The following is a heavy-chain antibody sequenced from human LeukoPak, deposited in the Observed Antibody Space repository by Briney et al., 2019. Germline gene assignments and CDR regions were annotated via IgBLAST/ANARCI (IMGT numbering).Heavy chain of an antibody. D-gene: IGHD6-13*01. CDR2: ISGSGSYT. J-gene: IGHJ5*02. CDR3: ARGPYKQQLAYNWFDP. Sequence: PGGSLRLSCAASGFTFSGYYMSWIRQAPGKGLEWVSYISGSGSYTNYADSVKGRFTISRDNAKNSLYLQMNSLRAEDTAVYYCARGPYKQQLAYNWFDPWGQGTLVTVSS. V-gene: IGHV3-11*05. CDR1: GFTFSGYY.